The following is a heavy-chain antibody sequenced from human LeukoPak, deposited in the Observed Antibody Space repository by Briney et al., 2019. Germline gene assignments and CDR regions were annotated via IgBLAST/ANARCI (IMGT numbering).Heavy chain of an antibody. CDR2: IKQDGSEK. V-gene: IGHV3-7*03. D-gene: IGHD4-17*01. CDR3: GRGQTMVTN. Sequence: GGSLRLSCAASGFTFSSYWMSWVRQAPGKGLEWVANIKQDGSEKYYVDSVKGRFTISRDNAKTSLYLQMNSLRAEDTAVYFCGRGQTMVTNGGQGTLVTVSS. CDR1: GFTFSSYW. J-gene: IGHJ4*02.